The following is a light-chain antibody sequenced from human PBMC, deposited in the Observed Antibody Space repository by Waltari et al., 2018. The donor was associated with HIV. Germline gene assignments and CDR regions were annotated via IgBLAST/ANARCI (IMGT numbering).Light chain of an antibody. Sequence: QSVLTQPPSASGTPGQRVTISCSGSSSNIGSNSGYWYQQLPGPAPKLLIYRNNLRPPGVADRFSGSKSGNSASLASSGLRSEDEADDYCAAWDDSRSGLVFGGGTKVTVL. CDR3: AAWDDSRSGLV. CDR1: SSNIGSNS. CDR2: RNN. J-gene: IGLJ2*01. V-gene: IGLV1-47*01.